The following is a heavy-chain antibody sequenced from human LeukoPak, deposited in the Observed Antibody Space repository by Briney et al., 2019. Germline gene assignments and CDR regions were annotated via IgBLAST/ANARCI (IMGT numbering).Heavy chain of an antibody. J-gene: IGHJ4*02. Sequence: ASVKVSCKASGYTFTSYDINWVRQATGQGLEWMGWINPNSGGTNYAQKFQGRVTMSRDTSISTAYMELSRLRSDDTAVYYCARGRRYIAAAYFDYWGQGTLVTVSS. CDR2: INPNSGGT. V-gene: IGHV1-2*02. CDR1: GYTFTSYD. D-gene: IGHD6-13*01. CDR3: ARGRRYIAAAYFDY.